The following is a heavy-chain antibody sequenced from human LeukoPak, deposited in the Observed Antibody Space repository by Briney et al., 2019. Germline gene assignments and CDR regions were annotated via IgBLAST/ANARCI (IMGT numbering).Heavy chain of an antibody. CDR3: ARDLGPHSSSPNSGAFDI. Sequence: GGSLRLSCAASRFTFSDYYMSWIRQAPGKGLEWVSYISSSGSSIYYADSVKGRFTISRDNAKNSLYLQMNSLRAEDTAVYYCARDLGPHSSSPNSGAFDIWGQGTMVTVSS. CDR1: RFTFSDYY. J-gene: IGHJ3*02. D-gene: IGHD6-6*01. CDR2: ISSSGSSI. V-gene: IGHV3-11*04.